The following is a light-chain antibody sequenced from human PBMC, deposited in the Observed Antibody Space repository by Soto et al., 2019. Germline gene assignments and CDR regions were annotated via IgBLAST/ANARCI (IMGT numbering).Light chain of an antibody. CDR2: DAS. V-gene: IGKV3-20*01. Sequence: EIVLTQSPGTLSLSPGERAILSCRASQSVSSNYLAWYQQKPGQAPRLLIYDASTRATGIPDRFSGSGSGTDFTLTISRLESEDFAVYYCQQYGSSPRTFGQGTKVET. CDR3: QQYGSSPRT. CDR1: QSVSSNY. J-gene: IGKJ1*01.